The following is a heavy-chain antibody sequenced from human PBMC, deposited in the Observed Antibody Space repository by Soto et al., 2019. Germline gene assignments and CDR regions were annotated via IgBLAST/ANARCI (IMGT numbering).Heavy chain of an antibody. CDR2: VKRQIDGATI. CDR3: TTDPIRDY. J-gene: IGHJ4*02. D-gene: IGHD2-21*01. Sequence: PGGSLRLSCAPSESTLSNVWMSWVRQAPGKGLEWVGRVKRQIDGATIDYAAPVKGRFTISRDDSKNTVYLQMNSLRTEDTAVYYCTTDPIRDYWGLGTLVTVSS. V-gene: IGHV3-15*01. CDR1: ESTLSNVW.